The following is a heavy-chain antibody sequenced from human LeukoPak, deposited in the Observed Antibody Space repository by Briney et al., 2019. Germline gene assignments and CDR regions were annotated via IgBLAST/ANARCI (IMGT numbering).Heavy chain of an antibody. CDR2: IKQDGSEK. Sequence: GGSLRLSCAGSGFTFRSYWMHWVRQAPGKGLEWVANIKQDGSEKYYVDSVKGRSTISRDNANDSVYLQMNSLRAEDTAVYYCARRYFDWFLGAGGSLDIWGQGTMVTVSS. CDR1: GFTFRSYW. CDR3: ARRYFDWFLGAGGSLDI. J-gene: IGHJ3*02. D-gene: IGHD3-9*01. V-gene: IGHV3-7*01.